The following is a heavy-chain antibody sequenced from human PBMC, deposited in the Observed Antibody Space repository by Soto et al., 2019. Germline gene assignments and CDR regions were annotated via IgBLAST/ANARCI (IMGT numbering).Heavy chain of an antibody. J-gene: IGHJ4*02. Sequence: QITLKESGPTLVKPTQTLTLTCTFSGFSLTTTGLGVAWIRQPPGEALECLTLIFWYDDKRYSPSLKNRISITKDIPKNQVVLTMTNMDPVDTATYYCARRYNSSPFDYWGQGIVVTVSS. CDR1: GFSLTTTGLG. V-gene: IGHV2-5*01. D-gene: IGHD6-13*01. CDR2: IFWYDDK. CDR3: ARRYNSSPFDY.